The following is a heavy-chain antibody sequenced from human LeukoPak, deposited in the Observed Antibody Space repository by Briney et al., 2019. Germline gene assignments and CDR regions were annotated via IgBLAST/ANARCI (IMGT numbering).Heavy chain of an antibody. V-gene: IGHV4-31*03. CDR3: ARDHGYDFWSGYPHNWFDP. CDR2: IYYTGST. J-gene: IGHJ5*02. Sequence: SETLSLTCTVSGASISTGGYYWSWIRQHPGKGLEWIGYIYYTGSTDYNPFLKSRVAISLDTSNDQFSLRLRSLTVADTAVYYCARDHGYDFWSGYPHNWFDPWGQGTLVTVSS. D-gene: IGHD3-3*01. CDR1: GASISTGGYY.